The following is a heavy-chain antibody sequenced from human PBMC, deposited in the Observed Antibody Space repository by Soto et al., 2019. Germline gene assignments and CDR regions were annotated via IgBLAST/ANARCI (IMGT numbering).Heavy chain of an antibody. D-gene: IGHD3-3*01. J-gene: IGHJ4*02. CDR3: ARGGTYYDFWSGYYIEGLFDY. V-gene: IGHV4-34*01. Sequence: PSETLCLTCAVDGGSFSGYYWSWIRQPPGKGLEWIGEINHSGSTNYNPSLKSRVTISVDTSKNQFSLKLSSVTAADTAVYYCARGGTYYDFWSGYYIEGLFDYWGQGTLVTVSS. CDR1: GGSFSGYY. CDR2: INHSGST.